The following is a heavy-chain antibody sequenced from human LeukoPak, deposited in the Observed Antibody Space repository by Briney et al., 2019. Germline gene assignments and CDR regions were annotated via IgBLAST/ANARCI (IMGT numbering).Heavy chain of an antibody. D-gene: IGHD3-3*01. CDR2: IKSKTDGGTT. CDR1: GFTSSNAW. V-gene: IGHV3-15*01. J-gene: IGHJ4*02. Sequence: GGSLRLSCAASGFTSSNAWMSWVRQAPGKGLEWVGRIKSKTDGGTTDYAAPVKGRFTISRDDSKNTLYLQMNSLKTEDTAVYYCTTLVTKLYYDFWTSLYYFDYWGQGTLVTVSS. CDR3: TTLVTKLYYDFWTSLYYFDY.